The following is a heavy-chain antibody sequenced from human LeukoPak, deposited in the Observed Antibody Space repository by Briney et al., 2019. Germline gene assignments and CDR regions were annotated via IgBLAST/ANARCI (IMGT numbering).Heavy chain of an antibody. CDR2: SSSGGSNP. CDR1: GFTFSKYA. CDR3: GRDPNGDYVGAFEF. V-gene: IGHV3-23*01. Sequence: GGSLRLSCAASGFTFSKYALVWVRQAPGKGLEWVSASSSGGSNPLYADAVKGRFTISRDNSKNTLYLQMNSLRAEDTAVYYYGRDPNGDYVGAFEFWGRGTMVIVSS. J-gene: IGHJ3*01. D-gene: IGHD4-17*01.